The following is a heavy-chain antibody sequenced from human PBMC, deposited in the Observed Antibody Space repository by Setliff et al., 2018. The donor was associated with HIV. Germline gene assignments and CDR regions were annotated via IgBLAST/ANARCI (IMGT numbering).Heavy chain of an antibody. Sequence: ASVKVSCKASGYSLSTYAISWVRQAPRQGLEWMGWIDSNNGNRNFAQKFRGSVTMTTDISTNTAYMEVRSLSFDDTAVYYCVRLTADRTNYYYYMDVWGKGTTVTVSS. CDR1: GYSLSTYA. CDR2: IDSNNGNR. D-gene: IGHD2-8*01. CDR3: VRLTADRTNYYYYMDV. J-gene: IGHJ6*03. V-gene: IGHV1-18*01.